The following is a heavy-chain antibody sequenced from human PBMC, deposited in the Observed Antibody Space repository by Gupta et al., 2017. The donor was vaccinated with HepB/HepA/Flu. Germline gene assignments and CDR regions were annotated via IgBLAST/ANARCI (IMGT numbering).Heavy chain of an antibody. J-gene: IGHJ1*01. D-gene: IGHD3-22*01. CDR2: INHSGST. Sequence: QVQLQQWGAGLLKPSETLSLTCAVYGGSFSGYYWSWIRPPPGKGLEWIGEINHSGSTNYNPSLKSRVTISVDTSKNQFSLKLSSVTAADTAVYYCARVDYYYDSSGYHKYFQHWGQGTLVTVSS. V-gene: IGHV4-34*01. CDR3: ARVDYYYDSSGYHKYFQH. CDR1: GGSFSGYY.